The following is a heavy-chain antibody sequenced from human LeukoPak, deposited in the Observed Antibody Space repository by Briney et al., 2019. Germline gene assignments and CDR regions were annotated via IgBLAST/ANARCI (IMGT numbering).Heavy chain of an antibody. CDR1: GYTFTSYY. CDR2: INPSGGST. CDR3: ARGPTRGHGAFD. Sequence: ASVKVSCKASGYTFTSYYMHWVRQAPGQGLEWMGIINPSGGSTSYAQKFQGRVTITADESTSTAYMELSSLRSEDTAVYYCARGPTRGHGAFDWGQGTLVTVSS. V-gene: IGHV1-46*01. J-gene: IGHJ4*02. D-gene: IGHD3-10*01.